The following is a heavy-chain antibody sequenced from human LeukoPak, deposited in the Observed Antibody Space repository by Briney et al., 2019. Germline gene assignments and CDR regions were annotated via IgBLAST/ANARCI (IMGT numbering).Heavy chain of an antibody. J-gene: IGHJ4*02. CDR2: ISSISSTI. CDR3: ARCGDGLPCDFDY. D-gene: IGHD3-10*01. Sequence: GGSLRLSCVASGFTFSDYYMSWLRQAPGKGLEGVSSISSISSTIYYADSVKGRFTISRDNAKNSLYLQMNSLRPEDTAVYYCARCGDGLPCDFDYWGQGTLVTVSS. V-gene: IGHV3-11*04. CDR1: GFTFSDYY.